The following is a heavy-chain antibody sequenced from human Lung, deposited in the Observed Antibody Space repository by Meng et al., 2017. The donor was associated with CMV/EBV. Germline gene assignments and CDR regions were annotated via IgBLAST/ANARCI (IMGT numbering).Heavy chain of an antibody. CDR3: ATDKGEGFDP. D-gene: IGHD2-21*01. V-gene: IGHV3-21*01. CDR1: GFTLSDSN. J-gene: IGHJ5*02. Sequence: EVQVVGSGGGLVKPGGSLRLSCAASGFTLSDSNMNWVRQAPGKGLEWVSSISSGSTSIYYADSVKGRFTISRDNAKNSLYLQMNSLRAEDTALYYCATDKGEGFDPWGQGTLVTVSS. CDR2: ISSGSTSI.